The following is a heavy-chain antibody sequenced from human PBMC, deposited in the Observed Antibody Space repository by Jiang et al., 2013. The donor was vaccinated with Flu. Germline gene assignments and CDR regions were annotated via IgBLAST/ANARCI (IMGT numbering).Heavy chain of an antibody. V-gene: IGHV4-30-2*05. CDR2: IYHSGST. CDR3: AREGESYGASLDY. J-gene: IGHJ4*02. CDR1: GGSISSGGYS. D-gene: IGHD4-17*01. Sequence: SQTLSLTCAVSGGSISSGGYSWSWIRQPPGKGLEWIGYIYHSGSTYYNPSLKSRVTISVDTSKNQFSLKLSSVTAADTAVYYCAREGESYGASLDYWGQGTLVTVSS.